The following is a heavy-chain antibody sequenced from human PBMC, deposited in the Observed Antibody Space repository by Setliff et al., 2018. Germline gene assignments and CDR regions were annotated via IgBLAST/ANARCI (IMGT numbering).Heavy chain of an antibody. J-gene: IGHJ4*02. CDR2: ISYEGIDK. D-gene: IGHD3-9*01. CDR1: GFTFSSYA. CDR3: ARGRHHDTLSGYIDF. Sequence: GGSLRLSCAASGFTFSSYALHWVRRAPGKGLEWGTLISYEGIDKYYADSVKGRFTVSRDNSKNTLYLQMNSLRAEDTAFYYCARGRHHDTLSGYIDFLGQGTLVTVSS. V-gene: IGHV3-30*04.